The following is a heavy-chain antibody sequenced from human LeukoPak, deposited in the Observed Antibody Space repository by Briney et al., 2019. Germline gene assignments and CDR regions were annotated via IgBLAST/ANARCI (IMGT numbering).Heavy chain of an antibody. V-gene: IGHV4-30-2*01. CDR1: GGSISSGGYY. Sequence: SETLSLTCTVSGGSISSGGYYWSWIRQHPGKGLEWIGYIYHSGSTYYNPSLKSRVTISVDRSKNQFSLKLSSVTAADTAVYYCARVASSMTYDYWGQGTLVTVSS. D-gene: IGHD2/OR15-2a*01. CDR3: ARVASSMTYDY. CDR2: IYHSGST. J-gene: IGHJ4*02.